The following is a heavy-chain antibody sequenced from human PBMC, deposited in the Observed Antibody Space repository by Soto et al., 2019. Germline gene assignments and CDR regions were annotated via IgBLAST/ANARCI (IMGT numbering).Heavy chain of an antibody. CDR2: ISGSGGSK. CDR1: GFTFSSYA. Sequence: EVQLLESGGGLVQPGGSLRLSCAASGFTFSSYAMSWVRQAPGKGLEWVSAISGSGGSKYYADSVKGRFTISRDNSKNTLYLQMNSLRAEDTAVYYCAKAIIGGFGMWDYWGQGALVTVSS. CDR3: AKAIIGGFGMWDY. V-gene: IGHV3-23*01. D-gene: IGHD2-15*01. J-gene: IGHJ4*02.